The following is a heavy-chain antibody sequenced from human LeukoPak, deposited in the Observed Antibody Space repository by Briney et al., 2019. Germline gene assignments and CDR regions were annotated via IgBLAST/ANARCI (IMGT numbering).Heavy chain of an antibody. CDR3: ARHNWVAPSGYPYYFDY. Sequence: IPSETLSLTCTVSGYSISSGYYWGWIRQPPGKGLEWIGSIYHSGSTYYNPPLKSRVTISVDTSKNQFSLKLSSVTAADTAVYYCARHNWVAPSGYPYYFDYWGQGTLVTVSS. CDR1: GYSISSGYY. D-gene: IGHD3-22*01. J-gene: IGHJ4*02. V-gene: IGHV4-38-2*02. CDR2: IYHSGST.